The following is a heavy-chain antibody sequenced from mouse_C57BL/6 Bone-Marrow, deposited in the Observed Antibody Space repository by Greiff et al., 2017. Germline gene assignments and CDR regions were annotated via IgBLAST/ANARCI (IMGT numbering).Heavy chain of an antibody. CDR2: IYPRSGNT. Sequence: QVQLQQSGAELARPGASVKLSCKASGYTFTSYGISWVKQRTGQGLEWIGEIYPRSGNTYYNEKFKGKATLTADKSSSTAYMELRSLTSGDSAVYFCAREVAYDGYYLAYWGQGTLVTVSA. CDR3: AREVAYDGYYLAY. J-gene: IGHJ3*01. D-gene: IGHD2-3*01. CDR1: GYTFTSYG. V-gene: IGHV1-81*01.